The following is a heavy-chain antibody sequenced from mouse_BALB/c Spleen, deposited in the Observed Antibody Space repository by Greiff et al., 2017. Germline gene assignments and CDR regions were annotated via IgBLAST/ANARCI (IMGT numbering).Heavy chain of an antibody. J-gene: IGHJ1*01. CDR1: GYSFTSYY. CDR2: IDPFNGGT. CDR3: ARGITTEYWYFDV. V-gene: IGHV1S135*01. D-gene: IGHD2-4*01. Sequence: VQLQQSGPELMKPGASVKISCKASGYSFTSYYMHWVKQSHGKSLEWIGYIDPFNGGTSYNQKFKGKATLTVDKSSSTAYMHLSSLTSEDSAVYYCARGITTEYWYFDVWGAGTTVTVSS.